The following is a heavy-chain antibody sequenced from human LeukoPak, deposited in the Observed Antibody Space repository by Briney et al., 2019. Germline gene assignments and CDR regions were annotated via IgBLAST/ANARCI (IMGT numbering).Heavy chain of an antibody. J-gene: IGHJ4*02. CDR3: AKDKMGSYYDSSGYYEY. V-gene: IGHV3-23*01. Sequence: PGGSLRLSCAASGFTFSSYAMSWVRQAPGKGLKWVSAISGSGGSTYYADSVEGRFTISRDNSKNTLYLKMNSLRAEDTAVYYCAKDKMGSYYDSSGYYEYWGQGTLVTVSS. CDR1: GFTFSSYA. CDR2: ISGSGGST. D-gene: IGHD3-22*01.